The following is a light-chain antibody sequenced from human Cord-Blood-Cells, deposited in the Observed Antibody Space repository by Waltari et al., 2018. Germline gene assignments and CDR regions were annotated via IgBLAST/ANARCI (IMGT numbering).Light chain of an antibody. Sequence: QSALTQPASVSGSPGQSITISCTGTSSDGGGYNYCSWYQQHPGKAHNLMIYDVSNRTLGFSNRLSVSKACNTASLTISGLQAEDEAEYYCISYTISSTLLVGGGTKLTVL. CDR1: SSDGGGYNY. CDR2: DVS. V-gene: IGLV2-14*01. J-gene: IGLJ2*01. CDR3: ISYTISSTLL.